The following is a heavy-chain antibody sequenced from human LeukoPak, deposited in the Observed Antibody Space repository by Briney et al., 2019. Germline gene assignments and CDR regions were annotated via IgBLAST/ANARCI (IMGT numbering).Heavy chain of an antibody. Sequence: GGSLRLSCAASGFTFSNYWMSWVRQAPGKGLEWVANTQQDGSEKYYVDSVKGRFTISRDNAKNSLFLQMNSLRAEDTAVYYCATGSTGSYWGQGTLVTVSS. CDR3: ATGSTGSY. V-gene: IGHV3-7*01. CDR1: GFTFSNYW. CDR2: TQQDGSEK. J-gene: IGHJ4*02.